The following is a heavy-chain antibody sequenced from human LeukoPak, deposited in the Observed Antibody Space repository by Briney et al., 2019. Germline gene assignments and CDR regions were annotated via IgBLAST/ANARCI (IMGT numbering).Heavy chain of an antibody. D-gene: IGHD2-2*02. V-gene: IGHV4-39*07. J-gene: IGHJ5*02. Sequence: SETLSLTCTVSGGSISSGSYYWSWIRQPPGKGLEWIGEINHSGSTNYNPSLKSRVTISVDTSKNQFSLKLSSVTAADTAVYYCARSSYQLLYKGGRRWFDPWGQGTLVTVSS. CDR2: INHSGST. CDR3: ARSSYQLLYKGGRRWFDP. CDR1: GGSISSGSYY.